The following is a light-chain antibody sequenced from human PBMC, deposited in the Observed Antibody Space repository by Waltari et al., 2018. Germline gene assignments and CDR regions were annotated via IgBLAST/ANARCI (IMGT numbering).Light chain of an antibody. J-gene: IGKJ1*01. CDR3: QHYVRLPVT. V-gene: IGKV3-20*01. Sequence: DIVLTQSPGTLSLSPGERATLSCRASQSVSRTLAWYQQKPGQAPRLLIYGASIRATGIPDRFSGSGSGTDFSLTISRLEPEDFAVYYCQHYVRLPVTFGQGTKVEIK. CDR1: QSVSRT. CDR2: GAS.